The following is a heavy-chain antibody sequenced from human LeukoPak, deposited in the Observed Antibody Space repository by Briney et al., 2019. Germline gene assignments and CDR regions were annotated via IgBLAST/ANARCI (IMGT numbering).Heavy chain of an antibody. CDR1: GGSISSYY. D-gene: IGHD3-16*01. V-gene: IGHV4-59*12. CDR3: ARDPGEWFDY. Sequence: SETLSLTCTVSGGSISSYYWSWIRQPPGKGLEWIGYIYHSGSTYYNPSLKSRVTISVDRSKNQFSLKLSSVTAADTAVYYCARDPGEWFDYWGQGTLVTVSS. CDR2: IYHSGST. J-gene: IGHJ4*02.